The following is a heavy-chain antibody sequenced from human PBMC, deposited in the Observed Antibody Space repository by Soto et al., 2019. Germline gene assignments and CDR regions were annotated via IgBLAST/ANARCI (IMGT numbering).Heavy chain of an antibody. Sequence: VQLVQSGAEVNKPGSSVKVSCKASGGTFSSYAISWVRQAPGQGLEWMGGIIPMFATGNYAQKFQGRATITADESTTTDYMELSSLRYEDTAVYYCARVLEAAPFRRWFDPWGQGTLVTVSS. CDR3: ARVLEAAPFRRWFDP. CDR2: IIPMFATG. J-gene: IGHJ5*02. CDR1: GGTFSSYA. V-gene: IGHV1-69*01. D-gene: IGHD6-13*01.